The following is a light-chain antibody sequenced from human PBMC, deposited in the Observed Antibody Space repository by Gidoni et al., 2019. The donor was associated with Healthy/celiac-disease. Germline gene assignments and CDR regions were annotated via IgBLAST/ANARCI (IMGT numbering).Light chain of an antibody. CDR1: QDISNN. Sequence: DIQMTQSPSSLSASVGDRVTITCQASQDISNNLNWYQQKPGKAPKLLIYDASNLETGGPSRFSGSGSGTDFTFTISSLQPEDIATYYCQQYDNLWWTFGQGTKVEIK. J-gene: IGKJ1*01. CDR2: DAS. V-gene: IGKV1-33*01. CDR3: QQYDNLWWT.